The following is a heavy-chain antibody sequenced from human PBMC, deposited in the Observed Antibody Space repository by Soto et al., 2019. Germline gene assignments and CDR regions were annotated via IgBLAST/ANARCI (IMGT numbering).Heavy chain of an antibody. Sequence: KPSETLSLTCTVSGGSISSYYWSWIRQPPGKGLEWIGYIYYSGSTNYNPSLKSRVTISVDTSKNQFSLKLSSVTAADTAVYYCARRTYYYDSSGYLSAYYFDYWGQGTLVTVSS. V-gene: IGHV4-59*01. D-gene: IGHD3-22*01. CDR2: IYYSGST. J-gene: IGHJ4*02. CDR3: ARRTYYYDSSGYLSAYYFDY. CDR1: GGSISSYY.